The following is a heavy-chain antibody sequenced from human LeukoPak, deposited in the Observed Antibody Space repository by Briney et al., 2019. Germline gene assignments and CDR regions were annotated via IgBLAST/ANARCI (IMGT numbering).Heavy chain of an antibody. D-gene: IGHD3-22*01. J-gene: IGHJ4*02. CDR1: GFTFSSYA. V-gene: IGHV3-23*01. CDR2: ISGSGGST. CDR3: AKQLGDSSGHYLPHPDY. Sequence: PGGSLRLSCAASGFTFSSYAMSWVRQAPGKGLEWVSAISGSGGSTYYADSVKGRFTISRDNSKNTLYLQMNSLRAEDTAVYYCAKQLGDSSGHYLPHPDYWGQGTLVTVSS.